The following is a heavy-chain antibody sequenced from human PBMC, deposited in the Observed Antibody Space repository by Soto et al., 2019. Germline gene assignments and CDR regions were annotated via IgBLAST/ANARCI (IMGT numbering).Heavy chain of an antibody. V-gene: IGHV4-59*01. J-gene: IGHJ3*02. CDR1: GDSLNSYY. D-gene: IGHD1-1*01. Sequence: QVQLQESGPGLVKPSETLSLTCSVSGDSLNSYYWSWIRQSPGKGLEWLGYIYSSGDTKYNPSLQSRISISVDTTENQFSLRLSSVTAADTAVYFCARDRNKLWKNDAFDIWGQGTMVTVSS. CDR2: IYSSGDT. CDR3: ARDRNKLWKNDAFDI.